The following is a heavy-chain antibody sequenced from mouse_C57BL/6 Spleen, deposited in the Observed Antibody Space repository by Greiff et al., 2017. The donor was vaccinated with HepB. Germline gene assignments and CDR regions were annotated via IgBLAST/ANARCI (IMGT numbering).Heavy chain of an antibody. Sequence: EVKLMESGGGLVKPGGSLKLSCAASGFTFSSYAMSWVRQTPEKRLEWVATISDGGSYTYYPDNVKGRFTISRDNAKNNLYLQMSHLKAEDTAMYYCARENYGSSDPFDYWGQGTTLTVSS. CDR3: ARENYGSSDPFDY. CDR1: GFTFSSYA. CDR2: ISDGGSYT. J-gene: IGHJ2*01. D-gene: IGHD1-1*01. V-gene: IGHV5-4*01.